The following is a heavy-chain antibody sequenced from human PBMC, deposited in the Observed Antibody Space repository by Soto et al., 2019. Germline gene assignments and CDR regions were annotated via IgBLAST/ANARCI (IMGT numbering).Heavy chain of an antibody. CDR3: ARFPTDDFWSGYFYYYYGMDV. CDR2: ISSSSSTI. Sequence: GGSLRLSCAASGFTFSSYSMNWVRQAPGKGLEWVSYISSSSSTIYYADSVKGRFTISRDNAKNSLYLQMNSLRDEDTAVYYCARFPTDDFWSGYFYYYYGMDVWGQGTTVTVSS. D-gene: IGHD3-3*01. CDR1: GFTFSSYS. V-gene: IGHV3-48*02. J-gene: IGHJ6*02.